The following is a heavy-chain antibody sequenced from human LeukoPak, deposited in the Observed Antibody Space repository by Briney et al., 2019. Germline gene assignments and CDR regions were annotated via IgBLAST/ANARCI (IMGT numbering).Heavy chain of an antibody. V-gene: IGHV1-69*04. CDR2: IIPILGIA. Sequence: VKVSCKASGGTFSSYAISWVRQAPGQGLEWMGRIIPILGIANYAQKFQGRVTITADKSTSTAYMELSSLRSDDTAVYYCARVPVDCSSTSCYFAWFDPWGQGTLVTVSS. CDR3: ARVPVDCSSTSCYFAWFDP. CDR1: GGTFSSYA. J-gene: IGHJ5*02. D-gene: IGHD2-2*01.